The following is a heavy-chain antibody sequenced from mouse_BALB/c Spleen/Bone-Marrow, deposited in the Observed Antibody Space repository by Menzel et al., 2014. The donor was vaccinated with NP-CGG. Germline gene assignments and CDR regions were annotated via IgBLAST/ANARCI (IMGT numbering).Heavy chain of an antibody. V-gene: IGHV5-9-3*01. J-gene: IGHJ3*01. CDR3: ARPHYYGSSWFAY. CDR1: GFTFSSYA. Sequence: DVKLVESGGGLVKPGGSLKLSCAASGFTFSSYAMSWVRQTPEKRLEWVATISSGGSYTYYPDSVKGRFTISRDNAKNTLYLQMSSLRSEDTAVYYCARPHYYGSSWFAYWGQGTLVTVSA. CDR2: ISSGGSYT. D-gene: IGHD1-1*01.